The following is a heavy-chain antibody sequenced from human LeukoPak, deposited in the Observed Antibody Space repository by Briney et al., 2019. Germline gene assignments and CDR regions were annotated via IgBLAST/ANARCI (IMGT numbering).Heavy chain of an antibody. J-gene: IGHJ5*02. CDR3: AKDKSYYDSSGYYYWFDP. D-gene: IGHD3-22*01. CDR2: ISGSGGST. Sequence: GGSLRLSCAASGFTFSSYAMSWVRQAPGKGLEWVSAISGSGGSTYYADSVKGRFTISRDNSKNTLYLQMHSLRAEDTAVYYCAKDKSYYDSSGYYYWFDPWGQGTLVTVSS. V-gene: IGHV3-23*01. CDR1: GFTFSSYA.